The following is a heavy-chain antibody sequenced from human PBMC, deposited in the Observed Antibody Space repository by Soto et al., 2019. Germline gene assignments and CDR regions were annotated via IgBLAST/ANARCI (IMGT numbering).Heavy chain of an antibody. J-gene: IGHJ4*02. CDR1: GFTFSNAW. CDR3: ARDGGYIAAAGDY. D-gene: IGHD6-13*01. Sequence: GGSLRLSCAASGFTFSNAWMNWVRQAPGKGLEWVSRINSDGSSTSYADSVKGRFTISRDNAKNTLYLQMNSLRAEDTAVYYCARDGGYIAAAGDYWGQGTLVTVSS. CDR2: INSDGSST. V-gene: IGHV3-74*01.